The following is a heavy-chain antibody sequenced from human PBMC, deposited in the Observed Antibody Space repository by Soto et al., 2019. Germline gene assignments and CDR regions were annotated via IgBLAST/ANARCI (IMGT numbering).Heavy chain of an antibody. CDR2: IYSGGST. D-gene: IGHD6-13*01. V-gene: IGHV3-53*02. CDR3: ARERAGHNPNWFDL. J-gene: IGHJ5*02. CDR1: GFTVSSNY. Sequence: EVQVVETGGGSIQPGGSLRLSCAVSGFTVSSNYMSWVRQPPGKGPEWVSDIYSGGSTYYADSVKGRFTISRDNSKNTLCLQMNSLRDEDTAVYYCARERAGHNPNWFDLWGQGPLVTVSS.